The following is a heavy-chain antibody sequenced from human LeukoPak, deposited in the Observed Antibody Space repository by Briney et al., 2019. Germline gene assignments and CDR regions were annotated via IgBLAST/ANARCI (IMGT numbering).Heavy chain of an antibody. Sequence: PPGGSLRLSCAASGFTVSSNYMSWVRQAPGKGLEWVSVIYSGGSTYYADSVKGRFTISRHNSKSTLYLQMSSLRAEDTAVYYCATSSVWGGAFNIWGQGTMVTVSS. CDR1: GFTVSSNY. V-gene: IGHV3-53*01. D-gene: IGHD3-16*01. J-gene: IGHJ3*02. CDR2: IYSGGST. CDR3: ATSSVWGGAFNI.